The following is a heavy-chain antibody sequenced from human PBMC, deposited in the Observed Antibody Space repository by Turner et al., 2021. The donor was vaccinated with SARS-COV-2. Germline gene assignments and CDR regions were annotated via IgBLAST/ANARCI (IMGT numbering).Heavy chain of an antibody. CDR2: ISYDGSNK. CDR1: GFTFSSYA. Sequence: QVQPVESGGGVVQPGRSLRLSCAASGFTFSSYAMHWVRQAPGKGLEWVAVISYDGSNKNYAESVKGRFTISRDNSKNTVYLQMNSLRAEDTAVYYCARGGGGNYFYFDYWGQGTLVTVSS. V-gene: IGHV3-30-3*01. CDR3: ARGGGGNYFYFDY. J-gene: IGHJ4*02. D-gene: IGHD1-26*01.